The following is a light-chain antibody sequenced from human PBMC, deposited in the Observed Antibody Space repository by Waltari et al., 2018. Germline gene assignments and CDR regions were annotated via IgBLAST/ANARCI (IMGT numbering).Light chain of an antibody. J-gene: IGLJ2*01. V-gene: IGLV1-36*01. CDR1: SSNIGKNA. CDR3: AVWDDSLNGVV. CDR2: SDD. Sequence: QSVLTQPPSVSQAPRQRVTISCSGSSSNIGKNAVNWYQQLPGKAPKLLIYSDDLLPSGVSDRFSGSKSGTSASLAISGLQSEDEAYYYCAVWDDSLNGVVFGGGTKLTVL.